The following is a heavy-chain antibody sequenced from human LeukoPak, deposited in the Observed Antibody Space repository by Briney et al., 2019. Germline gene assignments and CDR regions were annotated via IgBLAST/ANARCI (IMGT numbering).Heavy chain of an antibody. V-gene: IGHV3-23*01. D-gene: IGHD4-11*01. CDR2: ISGSGGST. J-gene: IGHJ4*02. Sequence: GGSLRLSCAASGFTFSSYAMSWVRQAPGKGREWVSAISGSGGSTYYADSVKGWFTISRDNSKNTLYLQMNSLRAEDTAVYYCAKDAAHDYIYDYWGQGTLVTVSS. CDR3: AKDAAHDYIYDY. CDR1: GFTFSSYA.